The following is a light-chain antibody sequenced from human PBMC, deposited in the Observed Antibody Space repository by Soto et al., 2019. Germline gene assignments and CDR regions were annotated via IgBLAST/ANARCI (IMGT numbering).Light chain of an antibody. Sequence: DIQMTQSPSSLSASVGDRVTLTCQASQGMTNYLNRYQQKPGKAPKLLIYGASNLETGVPSRFSGSGSGTDFTFTISSLQAEDIATYICQQYDSGFTFGQGTLLEIK. CDR2: GAS. V-gene: IGKV1-33*01. CDR1: QGMTNY. J-gene: IGKJ5*01. CDR3: QQYDSGFT.